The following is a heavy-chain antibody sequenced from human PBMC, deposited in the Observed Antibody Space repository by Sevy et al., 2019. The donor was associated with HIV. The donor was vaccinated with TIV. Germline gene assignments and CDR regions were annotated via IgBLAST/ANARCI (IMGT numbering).Heavy chain of an antibody. Sequence: ASAKVSCKASGGTFSSYAISWVRQAPGQGLEWMGGIIPIFGTANYAQKFQGRVTITADESTRTAYMELSSLRSEDTAVYYCARKGFGDYYDSSGYYDAFDIWGQGTMVTASS. D-gene: IGHD3-22*01. J-gene: IGHJ3*02. V-gene: IGHV1-69*13. CDR3: ARKGFGDYYDSSGYYDAFDI. CDR1: GGTFSSYA. CDR2: IIPIFGTA.